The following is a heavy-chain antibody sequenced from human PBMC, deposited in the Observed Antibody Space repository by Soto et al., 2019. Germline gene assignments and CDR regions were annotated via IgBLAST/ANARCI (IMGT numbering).Heavy chain of an antibody. CDR3: ARHFFKYGLPGGWLGSGYYSGYFDY. D-gene: IGHD3-22*01. Sequence: QLQLQESGPGLVKPSETLSLTCTVSGGSISSSSYYWGWIRQPPGKGLEWIGSIYYSGSTYYNPSLKSRVTISVDTSKNQFSLKLSSVTAADTAVYYCARHFFKYGLPGGWLGSGYYSGYFDYWGQGTLVTVSS. CDR2: IYYSGST. J-gene: IGHJ4*02. CDR1: GGSISSSSYY. V-gene: IGHV4-39*01.